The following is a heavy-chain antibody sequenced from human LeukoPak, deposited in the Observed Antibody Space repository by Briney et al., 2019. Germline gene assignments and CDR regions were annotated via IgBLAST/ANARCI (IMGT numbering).Heavy chain of an antibody. Sequence: GGSLRLSCAASGFTFSDSDMHWVRQTSVKGLEWVGRIRDKASNYATAYAAPVKGRFTISRDDSKNTACLQMNSLKTEDTAIYYCTYYRRDPRGFYYGMDVWGQGTTVTVSS. D-gene: IGHD1-26*01. V-gene: IGHV3-73*01. CDR1: GFTFSDSD. J-gene: IGHJ6*02. CDR2: IRDKASNYAT. CDR3: TYYRRDPRGFYYGMDV.